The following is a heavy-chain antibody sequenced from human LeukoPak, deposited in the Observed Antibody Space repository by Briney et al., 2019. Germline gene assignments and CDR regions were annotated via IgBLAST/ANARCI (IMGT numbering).Heavy chain of an antibody. Sequence: ASVKVSCKASGGTFTSYAISWVRQAPGQGLEGRGGIIPYFGKANYAQKFQGRVTITADDSTSIAYMELSTLRSEDTAVYYCARSWDRYGSGSLGGFIDYWGQGTLVTVSS. J-gene: IGHJ4*02. CDR3: ARSWDRYGSGSLGGFIDY. CDR1: GGTFTSYA. V-gene: IGHV1-69*13. CDR2: IIPYFGKA. D-gene: IGHD3-10*01.